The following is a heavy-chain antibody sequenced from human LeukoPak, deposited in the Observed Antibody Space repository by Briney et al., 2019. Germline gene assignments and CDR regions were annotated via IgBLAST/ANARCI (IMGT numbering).Heavy chain of an antibody. CDR1: GYTFTSYG. J-gene: IGHJ6*03. Sequence: ASVKVSCKASGYTFTSYGISWVRQAPGQGLEWMGWISAYNGNTNYAQKLQGRVTMTTDTSTSTAYMELRSLRSDDTAVYYCARDGPDIVVVPAAANYYYYMDVWGKGTTVTVSS. CDR3: ARDGPDIVVVPAAANYYYYMDV. CDR2: ISAYNGNT. V-gene: IGHV1-18*01. D-gene: IGHD2-2*01.